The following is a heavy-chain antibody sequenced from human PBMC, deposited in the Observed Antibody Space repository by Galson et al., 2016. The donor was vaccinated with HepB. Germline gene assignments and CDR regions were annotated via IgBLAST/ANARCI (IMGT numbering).Heavy chain of an antibody. J-gene: IGHJ4*02. CDR1: GQSLQDSKVG. V-gene: IGHV2-5*02. Sequence: PALVKPTQTLTLTCTVSGQSLQDSKVGVGWIRQPPGKAPEWLGIIYWDDDRRYSPSLRNRISIAQDVSKNEVVLTLANVEPGDTGTYYCARRLDSSGEPCFDYWGQGILVTVAS. CDR2: IYWDDDR. CDR3: ARRLDSSGEPCFDY. D-gene: IGHD1-26*01.